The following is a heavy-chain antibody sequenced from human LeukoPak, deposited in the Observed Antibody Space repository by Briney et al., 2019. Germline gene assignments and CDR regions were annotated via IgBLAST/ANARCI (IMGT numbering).Heavy chain of an antibody. V-gene: IGHV3-33*08. Sequence: QSEGSLGLSCAASGFTFSSYSMNWVRQAPGKGLEWVAVIWSDGSNKYYVDSVKGRFTISRDNSKNTLSLQMGSLRAEDTAVYYCARQRYGGYAFDYWGRGTLVTVSS. D-gene: IGHD5-12*01. J-gene: IGHJ4*02. CDR3: ARQRYGGYAFDY. CDR1: GFTFSSYS. CDR2: IWSDGSNK.